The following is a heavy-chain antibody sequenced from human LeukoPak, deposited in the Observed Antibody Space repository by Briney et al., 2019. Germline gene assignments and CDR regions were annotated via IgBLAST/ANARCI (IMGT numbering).Heavy chain of an antibody. CDR1: GFTFSSYA. CDR2: ISGSGGNT. J-gene: IGHJ4*02. Sequence: PGRSLRLSCAASGFTFSSYAMSWVRQAPGKGLEWVSSISGSGGNTYYADSVKGRFTISRDNSKNTLYLQMNSLRADDTAVYYCAKRKEAVGTTRGAYYFDYWGQGTLVTVSS. CDR3: AKRKEAVGTTRGAYYFDY. D-gene: IGHD1-7*01. V-gene: IGHV3-23*01.